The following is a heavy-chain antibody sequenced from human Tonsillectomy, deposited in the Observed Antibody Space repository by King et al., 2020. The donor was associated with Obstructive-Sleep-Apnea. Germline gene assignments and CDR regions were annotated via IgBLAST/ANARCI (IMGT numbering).Heavy chain of an antibody. CDR2: IYWDDYK. Sequence: LTLKESGPTLVKATQTLTLTCNFSGFSLSTSGVGVCWIRQPPGKALEWLGLIYWDDYKGYSPSLSSRLTITKDTSKNHVVLPMTNMDPVDTATYYCAPSVLAAVGLAFDIWGQGTMVTVSS. CDR3: APSVLAAVGLAFDI. V-gene: IGHV2-5*02. J-gene: IGHJ3*02. CDR1: GFSLSTSGVG. D-gene: IGHD3-3*02.